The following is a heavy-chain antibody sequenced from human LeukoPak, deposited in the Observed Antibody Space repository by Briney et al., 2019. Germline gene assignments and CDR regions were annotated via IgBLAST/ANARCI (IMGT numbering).Heavy chain of an antibody. CDR3: ARLGRIAARPYYYYYMDV. Sequence: SETLSLTCTVSGGSISSGSYYWSWIRQPAGKGLEWIGRIYTSGSTNYNPSLKSRVTISVDTSKNQFSLKLSSVTAADTAVYYCARLGRIAARPYYYYYMDVWGKGTTVTVSS. CDR1: GGSISSGSYY. J-gene: IGHJ6*03. V-gene: IGHV4-61*02. CDR2: IYTSGST. D-gene: IGHD6-6*01.